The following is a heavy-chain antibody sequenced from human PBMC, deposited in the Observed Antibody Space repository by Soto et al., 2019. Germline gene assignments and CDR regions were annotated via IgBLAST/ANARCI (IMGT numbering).Heavy chain of an antibody. Sequence: ASETLSLTCTVSGGSISSSSYYWGWIRQPPGKGLEWIGSIYYSGSTYYNPSLKSRVTISVDTSKNQFSLKLSSVTAADTAVYYCARVLRWVTNHCPFDYWGQGTLVTVSS. CDR2: IYYSGST. D-gene: IGHD4-17*01. J-gene: IGHJ4*02. CDR3: ARVLRWVTNHCPFDY. V-gene: IGHV4-39*01. CDR1: GGSISSSSYY.